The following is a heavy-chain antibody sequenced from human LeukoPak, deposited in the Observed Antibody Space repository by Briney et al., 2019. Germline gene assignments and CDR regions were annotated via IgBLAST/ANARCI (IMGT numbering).Heavy chain of an antibody. D-gene: IGHD3-22*01. Sequence: GGSLRLSCAASGFTLSSYGMHWVRQAPGKGLEWVAVISYDGSNKYYADSVKGRFTISRDNSKNTLYLQMNSLRAEDTAVYYCARVNNYYDSPFRYWGQGTLVTVSS. CDR3: ARVNNYYDSPFRY. CDR1: GFTLSSYG. V-gene: IGHV3-30*19. J-gene: IGHJ4*02. CDR2: ISYDGSNK.